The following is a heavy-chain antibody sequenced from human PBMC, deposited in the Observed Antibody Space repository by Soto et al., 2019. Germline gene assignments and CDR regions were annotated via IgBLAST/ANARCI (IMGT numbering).Heavy chain of an antibody. V-gene: IGHV3-33*01. CDR3: AIAFSGDYRNSCNAFDI. J-gene: IGHJ3*02. CDR2: IWYDGSNK. Sequence: GGSLRLSCAASGFTFSSYGMHWVRQAPGKGLEWVAVIWYDGSNKYYADSVKGRFTISRDNSKNTLYLQMNSLRAEDTALYYCAIAFSGDYRNSCNAFDIWGQGTMVTVSS. D-gene: IGHD4-4*01. CDR1: GFTFSSYG.